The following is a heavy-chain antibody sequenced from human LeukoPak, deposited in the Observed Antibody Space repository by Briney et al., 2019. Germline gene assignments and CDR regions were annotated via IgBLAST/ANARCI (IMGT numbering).Heavy chain of an antibody. Sequence: SETLSLTCTVSGGSISSYYWSWIRQPPGKGLEWIGYIFYSGNTNYNPSLKSRVTISVDTSKNQFPLKLNSVTAADTAVYYRARHQLGYYYGMDVWGQGTTVTVSS. CDR3: ARHQLGYYYGMDV. CDR2: IFYSGNT. V-gene: IGHV4-59*08. D-gene: IGHD3-16*01. J-gene: IGHJ6*02. CDR1: GGSISSYY.